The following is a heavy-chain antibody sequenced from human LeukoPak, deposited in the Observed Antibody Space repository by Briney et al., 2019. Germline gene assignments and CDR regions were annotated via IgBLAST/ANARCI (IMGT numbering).Heavy chain of an antibody. CDR2: IWYDGSNK. CDR1: GFTFSSYG. V-gene: IGHV3-33*06. CDR3: AKDLSIAAAGTGWFDP. J-gene: IGHJ5*02. Sequence: GRSLRLSCAASGFTFSSYGMHWVRQAPGKGLEWEAVIWYDGSNKYYADSVKGRFTISRDNSKNTLYLQMNSLRAEDTAVYYCAKDLSIAAAGTGWFDPWGQGTLVTVSS. D-gene: IGHD6-13*01.